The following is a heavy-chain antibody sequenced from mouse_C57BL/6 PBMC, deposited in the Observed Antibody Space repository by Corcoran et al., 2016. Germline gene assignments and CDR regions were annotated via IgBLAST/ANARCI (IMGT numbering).Heavy chain of an antibody. J-gene: IGHJ4*01. CDR3: ARQAIYYDYDGYYAMDY. D-gene: IGHD2-4*01. Sequence: QIQLVQSGPELKKPGETVKISCKASGYTFTTYGMSWVKQAPGKGLKWMGWINTYSGVPTYADDFKGRFAFSLETSASTAYLQINNLINEDTATYFCARQAIYYDYDGYYAMDYWGQGTSVTVS. CDR2: INTYSGVP. CDR1: GYTFTTYG. V-gene: IGHV9-3*01.